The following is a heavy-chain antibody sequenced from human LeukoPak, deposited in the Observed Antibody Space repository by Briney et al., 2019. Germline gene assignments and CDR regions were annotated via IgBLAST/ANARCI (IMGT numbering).Heavy chain of an antibody. CDR3: AKDDSSSWTPFDY. V-gene: IGHV3-30*18. D-gene: IGHD6-13*01. CDR2: ISYDGSNK. Sequence: GGSLRLSCAASGFTFSSYGMHWVRRAPGKGLEWVAVISYDGSNKYYADSVKGRFTISRDNSKNTLYLQMNSLRAEDTAVYYCAKDDSSSWTPFDYWGQGTLVTVSS. J-gene: IGHJ4*02. CDR1: GFTFSSYG.